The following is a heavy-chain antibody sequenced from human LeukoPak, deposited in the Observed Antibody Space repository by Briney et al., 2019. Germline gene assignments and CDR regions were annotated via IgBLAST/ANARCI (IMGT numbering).Heavy chain of an antibody. CDR3: ARAEVGLAAADTDAFDI. J-gene: IGHJ3*02. Sequence: SETLSLTCTVSGGSISIYYWSWIRQPAGKGLEWIGRIYTSGSTNYNPSLKSRVTMSVDTSKTQFSLKLSSVTAADTAVYYCARAEVGLAAADTDAFDIWGQGTMVTVSS. CDR1: GGSISIYY. V-gene: IGHV4-4*07. D-gene: IGHD6-13*01. CDR2: IYTSGST.